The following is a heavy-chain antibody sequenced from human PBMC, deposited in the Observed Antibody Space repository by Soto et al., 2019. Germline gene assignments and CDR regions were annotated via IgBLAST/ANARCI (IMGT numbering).Heavy chain of an antibody. D-gene: IGHD1-1*01. J-gene: IGHJ3*02. V-gene: IGHV3-30*18. Sequence: QVQLVESGGGVVQPGRSLRLSCAASGFIFNTYGMHWVRQAPGKGLEWVAVISFDGRTTYYADSMKGRFTISRDNSKSTLYLQMTRLRPEDTAVYYCVKVHWNDLFDAFDIWGQGTMVTVSS. CDR3: VKVHWNDLFDAFDI. CDR2: ISFDGRTT. CDR1: GFIFNTYG.